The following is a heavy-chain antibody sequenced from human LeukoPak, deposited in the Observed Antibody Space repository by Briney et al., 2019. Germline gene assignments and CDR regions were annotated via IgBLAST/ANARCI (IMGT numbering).Heavy chain of an antibody. V-gene: IGHV1-24*01. J-gene: IGHJ4*02. CDR2: FDPEDGET. CDR3: AATHRYFDWLLRFDY. D-gene: IGHD3-9*01. CDR1: GYTLTELS. Sequence: ASVKVSCKVSGYTLTELSMHWVRQAPGKGLEWMGGFDPEDGETIYAQKFQGGVTMTEDTSTDTAYMELSSLRSEDTAVYYCAATHRYFDWLLRFDYWGQGTLVTVSS.